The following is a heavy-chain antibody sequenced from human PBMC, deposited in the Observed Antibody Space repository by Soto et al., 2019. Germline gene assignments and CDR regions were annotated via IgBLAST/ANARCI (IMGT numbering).Heavy chain of an antibody. J-gene: IGHJ4*02. CDR1: GFTFSSYG. CDR2: ISYDGSNK. V-gene: IGHV3-30*18. D-gene: IGHD2-15*01. CDR3: AKDGYCSGGSCHPALDY. Sequence: GGSLRLSCAASGFTFSSYGMHWVRQAPGKGLEWVAVISYDGSNKYYADSVKGRFTISRDNSKNTLYLQMNSLRAEDTAVYYCAKDGYCSGGSCHPALDYWGQGTLVTVSS.